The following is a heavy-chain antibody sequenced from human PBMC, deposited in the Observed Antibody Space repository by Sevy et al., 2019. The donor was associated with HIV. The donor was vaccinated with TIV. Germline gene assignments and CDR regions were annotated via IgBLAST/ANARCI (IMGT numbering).Heavy chain of an antibody. CDR3: ARDRRGYSYGYYFDY. V-gene: IGHV4-61*01. J-gene: IGHJ4*02. CDR2: IYYSGST. Sequence: SDTLSLTCTVSGGSVSSGSYYWSWIRQPPGKGLEWIGYIYYSGSTNYNPSLKSRVTISVDTSKNQFSLKLSSVTAADTAVYYCARDRRGYSYGYYFDYWGQGTLVTVSS. D-gene: IGHD5-18*01. CDR1: GGSVSSGSYY.